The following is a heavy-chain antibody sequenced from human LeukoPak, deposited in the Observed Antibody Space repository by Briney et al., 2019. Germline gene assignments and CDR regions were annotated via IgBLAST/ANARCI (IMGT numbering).Heavy chain of an antibody. CDR1: GFTFSSYA. Sequence: PGRSLRLSCAASGFTFSSYAISWVRQAPGQGLEWMGGIIPIFGTANYAQKFQGRVTITADESTSTAYMELSSLRSEDTAVYYCAREVSVVVVAAMNWFDPWGQGTLVTVSS. V-gene: IGHV1-69*01. CDR3: AREVSVVVVAAMNWFDP. J-gene: IGHJ5*02. CDR2: IIPIFGTA. D-gene: IGHD2-15*01.